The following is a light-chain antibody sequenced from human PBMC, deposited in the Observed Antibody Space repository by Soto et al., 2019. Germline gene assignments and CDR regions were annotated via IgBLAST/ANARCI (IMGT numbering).Light chain of an antibody. J-gene: IGKJ3*01. CDR1: QSVSSSY. V-gene: IGKV3-20*01. CDR3: QQYESSPVT. Sequence: EIVLTQSPGTLSLSPGERATLSCRASQSVSSSYLAWYQQKPGQAPRLLIYGASSRATGIPDRFSGSGSGTDFTVTTSSLEPEECAECYCQQYESSPVTLGPETKVDIK. CDR2: GAS.